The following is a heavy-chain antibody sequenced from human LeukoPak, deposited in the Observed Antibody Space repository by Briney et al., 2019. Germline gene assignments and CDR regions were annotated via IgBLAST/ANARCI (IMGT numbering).Heavy chain of an antibody. V-gene: IGHV3-7*01. J-gene: IGHJ6*02. CDR1: GFTFSNYW. CDR2: IREDGSEK. Sequence: GGSLRLSCAASGFTFSNYWMSRVRQAPGKGLEWVANIREDGSEKYYVDSVKGQFTISRDNAKNSLFLQMDSLRAEDTAVYYCARDPDRLLMFGMDVWGQGTTVTVSS. CDR3: ARDPDRLLMFGMDV. D-gene: IGHD3-9*01.